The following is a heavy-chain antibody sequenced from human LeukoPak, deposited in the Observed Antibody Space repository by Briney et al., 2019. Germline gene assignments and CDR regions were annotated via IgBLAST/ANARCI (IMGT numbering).Heavy chain of an antibody. CDR2: ISSSSSYI. V-gene: IGHV3-21*01. J-gene: IGHJ4*02. CDR1: GFTFSSYS. Sequence: GSLRLSCAASGFTFSSYSMNWVRQAPGKGLEWVSSISSSSSYIYYAGSVKGRFTISRDNAKNSLYLQMNSLRAEDTAVYYCARAIYVDTAKIDYWGQGTLVTVSS. D-gene: IGHD5-18*01. CDR3: ARAIYVDTAKIDY.